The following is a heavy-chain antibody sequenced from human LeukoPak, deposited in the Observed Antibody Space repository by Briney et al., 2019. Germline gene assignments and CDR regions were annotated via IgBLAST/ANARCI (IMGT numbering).Heavy chain of an antibody. D-gene: IGHD6-19*01. Sequence: GGSLRLSCAASGFTFSSYSMNWVRQAPGKGPEWVSSISSSSSYIYYADSVKGRFTISRDSAKNSLYLQMNSLRAADTAVYYCARAVGGYSSGWKDGFDYWGQGTLVTVSS. V-gene: IGHV3-21*01. CDR2: ISSSSSYI. CDR3: ARAVGGYSSGWKDGFDY. CDR1: GFTFSSYS. J-gene: IGHJ4*02.